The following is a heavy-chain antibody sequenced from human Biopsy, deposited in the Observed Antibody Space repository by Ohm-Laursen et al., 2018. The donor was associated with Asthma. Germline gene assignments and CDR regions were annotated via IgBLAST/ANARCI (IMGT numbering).Heavy chain of an antibody. Sequence: SDTLSLTCTVSYGSITSGGYYWTWIRQHPGKGLEWIGFIYYSGSTYYNPSLKSRVSISIDTSKNQFSQKLSSVTAADTAVYYCARAQDYYDSRGYYRSFDYWGQGTLVTVSS. V-gene: IGHV4-31*03. CDR2: IYYSGST. D-gene: IGHD3-22*01. CDR1: YGSITSGGYY. CDR3: ARAQDYYDSRGYYRSFDY. J-gene: IGHJ4*02.